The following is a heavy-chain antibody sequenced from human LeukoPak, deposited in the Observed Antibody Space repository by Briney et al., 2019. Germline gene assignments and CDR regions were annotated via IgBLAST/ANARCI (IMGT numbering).Heavy chain of an antibody. Sequence: GGSLRLSCAASGFTFTTYEMNWVRQAPGKGLEWVSYISGSGSSIYYADSVEGRFTISRDNAKHSLYLQMNSLRAEDTAVYYCARDDVLSLGISFDLWGRDTLVTVSS. CDR1: GFTFTTYE. CDR3: ARDDVLSLGISFDL. D-gene: IGHD3-10*02. V-gene: IGHV3-48*03. J-gene: IGHJ2*01. CDR2: ISGSGSSI.